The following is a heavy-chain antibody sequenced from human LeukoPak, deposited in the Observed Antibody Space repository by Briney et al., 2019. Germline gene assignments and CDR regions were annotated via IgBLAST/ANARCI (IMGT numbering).Heavy chain of an antibody. CDR2: IYYSGST. J-gene: IGHJ4*02. CDR3: ARGDGYNLVGVDY. CDR1: GGSISSGDYY. Sequence: SETLSLTCTVSGGSISSGDYYWSWIRQPPGKGLEWIGYIYYSGSTYYNPSLKSRVTISVDTSKNQFSLKLSSVTAADTAVYYRARGDGYNLVGVDYWGQGTLVTVSS. V-gene: IGHV4-30-4*01. D-gene: IGHD5-24*01.